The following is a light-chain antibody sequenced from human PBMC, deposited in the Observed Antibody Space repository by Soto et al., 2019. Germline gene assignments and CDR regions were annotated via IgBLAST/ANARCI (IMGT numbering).Light chain of an antibody. CDR1: QSVSSS. J-gene: IGKJ1*01. Sequence: EIVMTQSPATLSVSPGERATLSCRASQSVSSSLVWYQQKPGQAPRLLISGASTRATDVPARFSGSGSGTEFTLTISSRQSEDFAVYHCQHYNTWPWTFGQGTRVEMK. CDR3: QHYNTWPWT. V-gene: IGKV3-15*01. CDR2: GAS.